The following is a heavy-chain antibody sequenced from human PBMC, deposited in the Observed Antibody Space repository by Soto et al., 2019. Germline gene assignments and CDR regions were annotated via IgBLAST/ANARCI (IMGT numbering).Heavy chain of an antibody. Sequence: QVQLVASGGGVVQPGRSLRLSCAASGFTFSSYGMHWVRQAPGKGLEWVAVISYDGSNKYYAKSVKGRFTISRDNSKNTLYQHMHTLRAEDTAVYYCAKDEAQEAPDQVYYSYSMDVWGQRTTVTVSA. CDR3: AKDEAQEAPDQVYYSYSMDV. CDR1: GFTFSSYG. V-gene: IGHV3-30*18. J-gene: IGHJ6*01. CDR2: ISYDGSNK.